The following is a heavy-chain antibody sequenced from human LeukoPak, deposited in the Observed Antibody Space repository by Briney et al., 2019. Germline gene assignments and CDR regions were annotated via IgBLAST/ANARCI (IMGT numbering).Heavy chain of an antibody. V-gene: IGHV3-30-3*01. CDR1: GFTFSSYA. J-gene: IGHJ4*02. CDR3: ARDVY. CDR2: ISYDGSNK. Sequence: GGSLRLSCAASGFTFSSYAMHWVRQASGKGLEWVAVISYDGSNKYYADSVKGRFTTSRDNSKNTLYLQMNSLRAEDTAVYYCARDVYWGQGTLVTVSS.